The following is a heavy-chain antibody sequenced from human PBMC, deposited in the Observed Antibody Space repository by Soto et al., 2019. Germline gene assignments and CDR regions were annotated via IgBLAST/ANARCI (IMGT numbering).Heavy chain of an antibody. CDR2: INHSGST. J-gene: IGHJ3*02. D-gene: IGHD2-2*01. CDR3: ARGECSSNYCFTRWALDI. CDR1: CGSFSGYY. V-gene: IGHV4-34*01. Sequence: SETLSLTCAVYCGSFSGYYWTWIRQTPGKGLEWIGEINHSGSTNYKPSLKSRVSISADTSKKQFSLNLTSVTAADTAVYYCARGECSSNYCFTRWALDIWGQGTVVTVSS.